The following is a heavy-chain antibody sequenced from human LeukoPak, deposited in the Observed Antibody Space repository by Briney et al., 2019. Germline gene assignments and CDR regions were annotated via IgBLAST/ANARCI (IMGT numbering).Heavy chain of an antibody. CDR1: GFIFSSYA. V-gene: IGHV3-21*01. Sequence: GGSLRLSCAASGFIFSSYAMSWVRQAPGKGLEWVSSISSSSSYIYYADSVKGRFTISRDNAKNSLYLQMNSLRAEDTAVYYCARVAIRDGYCWGQGTLVTVSS. CDR3: ARVAIRDGYC. CDR2: ISSSSSYI. D-gene: IGHD5-24*01. J-gene: IGHJ4*02.